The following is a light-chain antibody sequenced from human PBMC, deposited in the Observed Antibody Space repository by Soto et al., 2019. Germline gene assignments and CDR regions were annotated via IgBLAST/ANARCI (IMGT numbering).Light chain of an antibody. J-gene: IGLJ1*01. CDR2: EVS. CDR3: ISYTLNSIPYV. V-gene: IGLV2-14*01. Sequence: QSALTQPASLSGSPGQSITISCTGTSSDIGAYDYVSWYQQHPGRAPKLIIYEVSYRPSGSSNRFSGSKSGNTASLTISGLQAEDEADYYCISYTLNSIPYVFGTGTKLTVL. CDR1: SSDIGAYDY.